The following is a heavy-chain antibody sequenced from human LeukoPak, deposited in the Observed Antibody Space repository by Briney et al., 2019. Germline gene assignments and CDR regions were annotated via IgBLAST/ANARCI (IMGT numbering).Heavy chain of an antibody. CDR2: IIPLFGTT. D-gene: IGHD4-11*01. V-gene: IGHV1-69*06. J-gene: IGHJ4*02. CDR1: GGTFSNYG. Sequence: ASVKVSCKTSGGTFSNYGITWVRQAPGQGLEWMGGIIPLFGTTDYSQNFQGRVTITADKSTSTVYMEIRNLRSEDTAVYYCARVADYSGTSMFYFDYWGQGTLVTVSS. CDR3: ARVADYSGTSMFYFDY.